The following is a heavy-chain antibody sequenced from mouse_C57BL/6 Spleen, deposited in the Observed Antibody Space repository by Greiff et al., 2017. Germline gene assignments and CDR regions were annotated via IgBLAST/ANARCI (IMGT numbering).Heavy chain of an antibody. D-gene: IGHD1-1*01. CDR3: SRRGYYDWYFDV. J-gene: IGHJ1*03. V-gene: IGHV1-69*01. CDR1: GYTFTSYW. CDR2: IDPSDSYT. Sequence: QVQLQQSGAELVMPGASVKLSCKASGYTFTSYWMHWVKQRPGQGLEWIGEIDPSDSYTNYNQKFKGKSTLTVDKSSSTAYMQLSSLTSEDSAVYYCSRRGYYDWYFDVWGTGTTVTVSS.